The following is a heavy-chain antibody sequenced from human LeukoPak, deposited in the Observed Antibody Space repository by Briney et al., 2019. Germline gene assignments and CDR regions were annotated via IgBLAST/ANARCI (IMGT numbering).Heavy chain of an antibody. CDR2: ISYDGSNK. Sequence: GGSLTLSCTASGFTFSIYGMHWVRQAPGKGLEWVAVISYDGSNKYYANSVKGRFTISRDNSKNTLYLQMNSLRAEDTAVYYCAKFYAESRVGASCDYGGQGPVVTV. V-gene: IGHV3-30*18. J-gene: IGHJ4*02. CDR3: AKFYAESRVGASCDY. D-gene: IGHD1-26*01. CDR1: GFTFSIYG.